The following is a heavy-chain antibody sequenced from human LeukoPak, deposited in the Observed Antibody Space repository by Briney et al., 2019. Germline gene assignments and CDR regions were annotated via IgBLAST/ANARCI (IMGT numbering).Heavy chain of an antibody. Sequence: PGGSLRLSCAASGFTFSSYAMSWVRQAPGKGLEWVSGISGSGGSTSYAVSGKGRFTISRDNSKNTLYLQMNTLRAEDTAVYYCAKVSGIGVAGYPLDSWGQGTLVTVSS. CDR3: AKVSGIGVAGYPLDS. CDR2: ISGSGGST. V-gene: IGHV3-23*01. CDR1: GFTFSSYA. D-gene: IGHD6-19*01. J-gene: IGHJ4*02.